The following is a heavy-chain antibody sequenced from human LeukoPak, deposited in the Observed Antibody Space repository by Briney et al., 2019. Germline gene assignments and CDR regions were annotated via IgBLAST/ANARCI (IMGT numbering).Heavy chain of an antibody. Sequence: PSETQTLPCTVSGGSISSYYWSWIRQPPGKGLEWIGYIYYSGSTNYNPSLKSRVTISVDTSKNQFSLKLSSVTAADTAVYYCARGRQVGATGFDYWGHGTLVTVSS. CDR3: ARGRQVGATGFDY. J-gene: IGHJ4*01. CDR2: IYYSGST. V-gene: IGHV4-59*01. CDR1: GGSISSYY. D-gene: IGHD1-26*01.